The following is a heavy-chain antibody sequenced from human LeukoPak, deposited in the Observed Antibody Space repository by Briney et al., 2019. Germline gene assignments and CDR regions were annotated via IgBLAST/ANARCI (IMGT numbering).Heavy chain of an antibody. Sequence: SETLSLTCTVSGGSISSSYSWGWIRQPPGKGLEWIGNIYYSGSTYYNSSLKSRVTISVDTSKNQFSLKLSSVTAADTAVYYCARGDGYNDYWGQGTLVTVSS. CDR3: ARGDGYNDY. CDR2: IYYSGST. CDR1: GGSISSSYS. J-gene: IGHJ4*02. V-gene: IGHV4-39*01. D-gene: IGHD5-24*01.